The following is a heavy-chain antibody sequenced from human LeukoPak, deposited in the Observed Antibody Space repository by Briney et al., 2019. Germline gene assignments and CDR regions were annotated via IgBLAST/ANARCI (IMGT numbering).Heavy chain of an antibody. J-gene: IGHJ5*02. CDR1: GFVFSSYE. V-gene: IGHV3-48*03. D-gene: IGHD2-2*01. CDR2: ISTSGTTI. Sequence: GGSLRLSCAASGFVFSSYEMNWVRQAPGKGLQWVSYISTSGTTIHYADSVKGRFTFSRDNAKNSVYLQMNSLRAEDTAVYYCAREAGYCSSTSCPYNWFDPWGQGTLVTVSS. CDR3: AREAGYCSSTSCPYNWFDP.